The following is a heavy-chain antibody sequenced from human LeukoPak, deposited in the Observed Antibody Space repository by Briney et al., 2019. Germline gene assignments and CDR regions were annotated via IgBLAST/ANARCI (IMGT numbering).Heavy chain of an antibody. V-gene: IGHV3-30*02. CDR3: AKDRTAVAGTFDY. CDR2: IRYDGSNK. Sequence: PGGSLRLSCAASGFTFSSYGMHWVRQAPGKGLEWVAFIRYDGSNKYYADSVKGRFTISRDNSKNTLYLQMNSLRAEDTAVYYCAKDRTAVAGTFDYWGQGTLVTVSS. CDR1: GFTFSSYG. D-gene: IGHD6-19*01. J-gene: IGHJ4*02.